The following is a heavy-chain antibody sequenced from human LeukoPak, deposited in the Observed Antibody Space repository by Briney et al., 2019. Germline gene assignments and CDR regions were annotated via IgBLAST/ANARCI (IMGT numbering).Heavy chain of an antibody. V-gene: IGHV3-30*18. CDR1: GFTFSSHG. CDR3: AKDDSGYDFPNWFDP. CDR2: ISYDGSNK. Sequence: GGSLRLSCAASGFTFSSHGMHWVRQAPGKGLEWVAVISYDGSNKYYADSVKGRFTISRDNPKNTLYLQMNSLRAEDTAVYYCAKDDSGYDFPNWFDPWGQGTLVTVSS. J-gene: IGHJ5*02. D-gene: IGHD5-12*01.